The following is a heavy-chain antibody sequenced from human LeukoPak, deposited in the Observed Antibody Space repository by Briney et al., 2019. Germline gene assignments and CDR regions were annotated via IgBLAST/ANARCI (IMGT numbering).Heavy chain of an antibody. CDR2: ISGSGDRT. CDR3: ASTRSSDFDY. CDR1: GSTFSSYS. D-gene: IGHD6-6*01. J-gene: IGHJ4*02. V-gene: IGHV3-23*01. Sequence: GGSLRLSCAASGSTFSSYSMSWVRQAPGKGLEWVSGISGSGDRTYYADAVKGRFTISRDNSKNTVYLQMDSLRAEDTAVYYCASTRSSDFDYWGQGTLVTVSS.